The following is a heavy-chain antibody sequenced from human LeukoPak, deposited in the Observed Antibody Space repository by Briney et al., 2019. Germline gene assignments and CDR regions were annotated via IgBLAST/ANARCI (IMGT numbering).Heavy chain of an antibody. CDR2: IYYSGST. Sequence: SETLSLTCAVYGGSFSGYYWSWIRQPPGKGLEWIGYIYYSGSTYYNPSLKSRVTISVDTSKNQFSLKLSSVTAADTAVYYCARGGDLFDYWGQGTLVTVSS. J-gene: IGHJ4*02. D-gene: IGHD2-21*02. V-gene: IGHV4-59*12. CDR3: ARGGDLFDY. CDR1: GGSFSGYY.